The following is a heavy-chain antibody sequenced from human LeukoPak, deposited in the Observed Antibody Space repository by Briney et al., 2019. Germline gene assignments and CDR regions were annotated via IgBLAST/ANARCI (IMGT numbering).Heavy chain of an antibody. V-gene: IGHV4-39*01. Sequence: SETLSLTCTVSGGSIRSSYYYWGWIRQPPGKGLEWIASIYYSGSTYYNSSLKSRVTISVDTSRNQFSLKLSSVTAADTALYYCASDKGYSNNYFDYWGQGTLVTVSS. CDR2: IYYSGST. J-gene: IGHJ4*01. CDR1: GGSIRSSYYY. CDR3: ASDKGYSNNYFDY. D-gene: IGHD6-13*01.